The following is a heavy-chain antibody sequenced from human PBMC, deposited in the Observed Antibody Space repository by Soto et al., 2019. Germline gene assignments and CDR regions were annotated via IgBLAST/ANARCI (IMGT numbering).Heavy chain of an antibody. D-gene: IGHD6-6*01. J-gene: IGHJ6*02. Sequence: ASVKVSCKASGYTFTGYYMHWVRQAPGQGLEWMGWINPNSGGTNYAQKFQGWVTMTKDTSISTAYMELSRLRSEDTAVYYCARAPNSRSSYYFGMDVWGQGTTVTVSS. CDR1: GYTFTGYY. CDR2: INPNSGGT. CDR3: ARAPNSRSSYYFGMDV. V-gene: IGHV1-2*04.